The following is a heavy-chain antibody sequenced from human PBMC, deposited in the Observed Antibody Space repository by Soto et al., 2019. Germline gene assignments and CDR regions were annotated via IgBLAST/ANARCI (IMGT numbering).Heavy chain of an antibody. J-gene: IGHJ5*02. V-gene: IGHV4-59*08. CDR1: GGSFSPNY. CDR3: AIPYSSSSGLGWFDP. CDR2: IYYDGTA. Sequence: SETLSLTCTVSGGSFSPNYWSWIRQPPGKGLEWVGYIYYDGTARHNPSLKSRVTISLETSRSQFSLRLSSVSAADTAVYYCAIPYSSSSGLGWFDPWGQGTLVTVSS. D-gene: IGHD6-6*01.